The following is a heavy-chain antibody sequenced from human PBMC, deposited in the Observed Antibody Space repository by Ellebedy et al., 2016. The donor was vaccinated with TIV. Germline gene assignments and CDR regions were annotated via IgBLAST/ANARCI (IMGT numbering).Heavy chain of an antibody. CDR3: AKDSVRFGDIGDY. D-gene: IGHD3-10*01. CDR2: ISYDGSDK. Sequence: GESLKISCAASGFTFSSYGMHWVRQAPGKGLEWVAVISYDGSDKYYADSVKGRFTISRDNSKNTLYLQMNSLRAEDTAVYYCAKDSVRFGDIGDYWGQGTLVTVSP. J-gene: IGHJ4*02. CDR1: GFTFSSYG. V-gene: IGHV3-30*18.